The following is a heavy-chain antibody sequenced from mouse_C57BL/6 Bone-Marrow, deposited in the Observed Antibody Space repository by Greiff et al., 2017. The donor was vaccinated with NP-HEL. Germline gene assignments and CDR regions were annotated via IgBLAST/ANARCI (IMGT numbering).Heavy chain of an antibody. V-gene: IGHV6-6*01. D-gene: IGHD1-1*01. Sequence: EVKLVESGGGLVQPGGSMKLSCAASGFTFSDAWMDWVRQSPEKGLEWVAEIRHKANNHATYYAESVKGRFTISRDDSKSSVYLQMNSSGDEDTGFYYCTRPLYHWGQGTTLTVSS. CDR3: TRPLYH. J-gene: IGHJ2*01. CDR1: GFTFSDAW. CDR2: IRHKANNHAT.